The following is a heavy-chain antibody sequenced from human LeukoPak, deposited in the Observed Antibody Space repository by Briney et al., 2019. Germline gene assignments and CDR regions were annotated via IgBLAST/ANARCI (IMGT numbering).Heavy chain of an antibody. J-gene: IGHJ5*01. Sequence: SSETLSLTCTVSGVSITGNDQFWRRIRQPPGKGLEWIGYIDYSGTTYYNPSLKGRVNMSRDTSKNQFSLNLNSVTAADTAFYYCGGGLGYCSSTRCPPDSWGQGTLVTVSS. CDR3: GGGLGYCSSTRCPPDS. D-gene: IGHD2-2*01. CDR1: GVSITGNDQF. CDR2: IDYSGTT. V-gene: IGHV4-30-4*01.